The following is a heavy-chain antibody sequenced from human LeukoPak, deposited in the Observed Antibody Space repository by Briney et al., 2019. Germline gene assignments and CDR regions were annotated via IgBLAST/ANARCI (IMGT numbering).Heavy chain of an antibody. Sequence: SETLSLTCTVSGGSISSYYWSWIRQPPGKGLEWIGYIYYSGSTNYNPSLKSRVTISVDTSKNQFSLKLSSVTAADTAVYYCARGSEGGYPDAFDIWGQGTMVTASS. D-gene: IGHD5-18*01. J-gene: IGHJ3*02. CDR2: IYYSGST. CDR3: ARGSEGGYPDAFDI. CDR1: GGSISSYY. V-gene: IGHV4-59*01.